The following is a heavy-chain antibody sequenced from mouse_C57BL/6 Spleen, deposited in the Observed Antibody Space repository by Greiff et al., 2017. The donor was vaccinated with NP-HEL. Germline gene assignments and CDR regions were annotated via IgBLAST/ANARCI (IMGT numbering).Heavy chain of an antibody. V-gene: IGHV1-59*01. CDR1: GYTFTSYW. D-gene: IGHD2-1*01. CDR3: ARSGGIYYGNPFAY. CDR2: IDPSDSYT. Sequence: QVQLQQPGAELVRPGTSVKLSCKASGYTFTSYWMHWVKQRPGQGLEWIGVIDPSDSYTNYNQKFKGKATLTVVTSSSTAYMQLSSLTSEDSAVYYCARSGGIYYGNPFAYWGQGTLVTVSA. J-gene: IGHJ3*01.